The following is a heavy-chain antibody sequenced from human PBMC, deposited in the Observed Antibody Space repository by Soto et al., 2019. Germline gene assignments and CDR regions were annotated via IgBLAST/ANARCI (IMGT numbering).Heavy chain of an antibody. J-gene: IGHJ5*01. CDR2: IIPLFGTP. CDR1: GATFSTTG. Sequence: QVQLVQSGAEVRKPGSSLRDSCKSSGATFSTTGISWVRQAPGQGLEWMGGIIPLFGTPKYARKFQGRVSITADESTNTVYMELNSLRPDDAAVYYGARASPVICGGDPCYRLDSSFDSWGQGSLVIVSS. D-gene: IGHD2-21*02. CDR3: ARASPVICGGDPCYRLDSSFDS. V-gene: IGHV1-69*01.